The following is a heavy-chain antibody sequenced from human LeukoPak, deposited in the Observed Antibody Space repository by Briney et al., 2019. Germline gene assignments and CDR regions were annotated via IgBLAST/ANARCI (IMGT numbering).Heavy chain of an antibody. J-gene: IGHJ4*02. CDR3: AKDIHYDSSGCFDY. CDR2: ISWNSGSI. Sequence: GGSLRLFCEASGFTFDDYAMHWVRQPPGKGLEWVSGISWNSGSIGYADSVKGRFTISRDNAKNSLYLQMNSLRAEDTALYYCAKDIHYDSSGCFDYWGQGTLVTVSS. V-gene: IGHV3-9*01. D-gene: IGHD3-22*01. CDR1: GFTFDDYA.